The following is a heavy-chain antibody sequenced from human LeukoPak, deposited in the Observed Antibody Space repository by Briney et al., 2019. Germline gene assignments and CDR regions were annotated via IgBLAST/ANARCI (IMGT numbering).Heavy chain of an antibody. Sequence: ASVKVSCKASGYTFTSHGISWVRPAPGQGLGWVGWFSAYNGNTNYAQKLQGRVTMTTDTPTSTAYMELRSLRSDDTAVYYCARVYDSSGYYPDAFDIWGQGTMVTVSS. V-gene: IGHV1-18*01. D-gene: IGHD3-22*01. J-gene: IGHJ3*02. CDR2: FSAYNGNT. CDR3: ARVYDSSGYYPDAFDI. CDR1: GYTFTSHG.